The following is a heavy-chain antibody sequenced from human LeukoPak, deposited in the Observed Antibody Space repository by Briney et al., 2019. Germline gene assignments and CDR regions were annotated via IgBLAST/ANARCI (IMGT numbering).Heavy chain of an antibody. J-gene: IGHJ6*02. CDR3: ARDFPIGSPYQLLSGNYYYYGMDV. Sequence: PSQTLSLTCTVSGGSISSGGYYWSWIRQPAGKGLEWIGRIYTSGSTNYNPSLKSRVTMSVDTSKNQFSLKLSSVTAADTAVYYCARDFPIGSPYQLLSGNYYYYGMDVWGQGTTVTVSS. CDR1: GGSISSGGYY. D-gene: IGHD2-2*01. V-gene: IGHV4-61*02. CDR2: IYTSGST.